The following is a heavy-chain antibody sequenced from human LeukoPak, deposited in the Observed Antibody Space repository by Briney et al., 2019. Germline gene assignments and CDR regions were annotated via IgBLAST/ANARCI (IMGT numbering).Heavy chain of an antibody. Sequence: GGSLRLSCAASGFTFSSYGMHWVRQAPGKGLEWVAFIRYDGSNKYYADSVKGRFTISRDNSKNTLYLQMNSLRAEDTAVYYCAKDRRDIAAAGLFDYWGQGTLVTVSS. J-gene: IGHJ4*02. D-gene: IGHD6-13*01. CDR2: IRYDGSNK. CDR1: GFTFSSYG. CDR3: AKDRRDIAAAGLFDY. V-gene: IGHV3-30*02.